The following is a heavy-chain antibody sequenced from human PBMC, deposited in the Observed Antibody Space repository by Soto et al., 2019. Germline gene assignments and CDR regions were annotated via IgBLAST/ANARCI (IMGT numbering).Heavy chain of an antibody. CDR2: IYYSGST. CDR3: ARAQDIVVVVAATGFDY. V-gene: IGHV4-39*01. CDR1: GGSISSSSYY. J-gene: IGHJ4*02. Sequence: PSETLSLTCTVSGGSISSSSYYWGWIRQPPGKGLEWIGSIYYSGSTYYNPSLKSRVTISVDTSKNQFSLKLSSVTAADTAVYYCARAQDIVVVVAATGFDYWGQGTLVTVSS. D-gene: IGHD2-15*01.